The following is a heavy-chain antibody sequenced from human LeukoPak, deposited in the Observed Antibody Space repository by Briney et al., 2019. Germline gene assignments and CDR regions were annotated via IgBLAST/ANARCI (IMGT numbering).Heavy chain of an antibody. Sequence: SAKVSCKASGGTFSSYAISWVRQAPGQGLEWMGGIIPIFGTANYAQKFQGRVTITTDESTSTAYMELSSLRSEDTAVYYCARDQWGRADAFDIWGQGTMVTVSS. V-gene: IGHV1-69*05. D-gene: IGHD2-8*01. CDR2: IIPIFGTA. J-gene: IGHJ3*02. CDR1: GGTFSSYA. CDR3: ARDQWGRADAFDI.